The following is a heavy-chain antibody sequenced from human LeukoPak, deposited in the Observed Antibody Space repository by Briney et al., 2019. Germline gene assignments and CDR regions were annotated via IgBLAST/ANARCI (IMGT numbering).Heavy chain of an antibody. CDR2: ISAYNGNT. J-gene: IGHJ4*02. V-gene: IGHV1-18*01. CDR3: ARETRLPAATTPDY. D-gene: IGHD2-2*01. CDR1: GYTFTSYG. Sequence: GASVKVSCKASGYTFTSYGISWVRQAPGQGLEWMGWISAYNGNTNYAQKLQGRVTMTTDTSTSTAYMELRSLRSDDTAVYYCARETRLPAATTPDYWGQGTLVTVSS.